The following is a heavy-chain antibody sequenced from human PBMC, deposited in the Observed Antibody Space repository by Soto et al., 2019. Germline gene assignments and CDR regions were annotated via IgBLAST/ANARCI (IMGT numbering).Heavy chain of an antibody. Sequence: PSETLSLTCAVSGDSISNYYWSWIRQPPGKGLEWIGYIEYRGSTNYNPSLKSRVTISVDMSKNQFSLKLSSVTAADTAVYYCARGPQTYYYDSGGYTWYYGGQGTLVTVSS. CDR3: ARGPQTYYYDSGGYTWYY. J-gene: IGHJ4*02. CDR1: GDSISNYY. V-gene: IGHV4-59*01. D-gene: IGHD3-22*01. CDR2: IEYRGST.